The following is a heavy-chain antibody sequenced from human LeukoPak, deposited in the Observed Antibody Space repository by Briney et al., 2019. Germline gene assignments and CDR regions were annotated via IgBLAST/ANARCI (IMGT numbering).Heavy chain of an antibody. CDR3: ARRIHYYDSSGYYYWGAIRFDY. V-gene: IGHV4-34*01. Sequence: SETLSLTCAVYGGSFSGYYWSWIRQSPGKGLEWIGEINHSGSTNYNPSLKSRVTISVDTSKNQFSLKLSSVTAADTAVYYCARRIHYYDSSGYYYWGAIRFDYWGQGTLVTVSS. J-gene: IGHJ4*02. CDR1: GGSFSGYY. CDR2: INHSGST. D-gene: IGHD3-22*01.